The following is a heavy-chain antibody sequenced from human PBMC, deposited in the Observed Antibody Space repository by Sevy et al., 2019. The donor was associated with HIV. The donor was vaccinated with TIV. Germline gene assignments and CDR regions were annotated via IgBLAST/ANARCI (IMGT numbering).Heavy chain of an antibody. V-gene: IGHV3-30-3*01. J-gene: IGHJ6*02. Sequence: GGSLRLSCAASGFIFSNYAMHWVRQAPGKGLEWVAVISYDGINKYYADSVKGRFTISRDNSKNTRYVQMNSLRAGDTAVYYCARDSNSGYYYYYAMDVWGQGTTVTVSS. CDR2: ISYDGINK. CDR3: ARDSNSGYYYYYAMDV. D-gene: IGHD1-26*01. CDR1: GFIFSNYA.